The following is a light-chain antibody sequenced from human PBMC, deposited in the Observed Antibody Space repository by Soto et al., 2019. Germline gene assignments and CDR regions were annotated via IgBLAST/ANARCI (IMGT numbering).Light chain of an antibody. CDR1: SSDVGGYNY. CDR2: DVT. CDR3: SSYTGSSTPVV. V-gene: IGLV2-14*01. Sequence: QSVLTQPASVSGSPGQSITISCTGTSSDVGGYNYVSWYQQYPGKAPKLIIYDVTNRPSGVSNRFSGSKSGNTASLTISGLQAEDEAEYYCSSYTGSSTPVVFGGGIKLTVL. J-gene: IGLJ2*01.